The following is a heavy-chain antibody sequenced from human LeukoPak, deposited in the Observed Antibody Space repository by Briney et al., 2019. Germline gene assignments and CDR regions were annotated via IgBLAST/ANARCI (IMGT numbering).Heavy chain of an antibody. V-gene: IGHV3-74*01. J-gene: IGHJ4*02. CDR2: INSDGSST. CDR3: AREAGIAAAEIDY. Sequence: GGSLRLSCAASGFTFSSYWMHWVRQAPGKGLVWVSRINSDGSSTTYADSVKGRFTISRDNAKNSLYLQMNSLRAEDTAVYYCAREAGIAAAEIDYWGQGTLVTVSS. D-gene: IGHD6-13*01. CDR1: GFTFSSYW.